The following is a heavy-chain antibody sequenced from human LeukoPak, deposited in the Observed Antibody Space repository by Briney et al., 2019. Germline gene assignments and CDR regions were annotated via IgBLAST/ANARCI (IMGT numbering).Heavy chain of an antibody. Sequence: NPGGSLRLSCAASGFTFSSYSMNWVRQAPGKGLEWVSSISSSSSYIYYADSVKGRFTISRDNAKNSPYLQMNSLRAEDTAVYYCATERGIDAFDIWGQGTMVTVSS. CDR3: ATERGIDAFDI. CDR1: GFTFSSYS. CDR2: ISSSSSYI. J-gene: IGHJ3*02. V-gene: IGHV3-21*01. D-gene: IGHD7-27*01.